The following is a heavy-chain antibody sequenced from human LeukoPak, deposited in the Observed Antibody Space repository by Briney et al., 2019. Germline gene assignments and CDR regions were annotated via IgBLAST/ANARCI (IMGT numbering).Heavy chain of an antibody. V-gene: IGHV3-23*01. J-gene: IGHJ6*03. CDR3: AKSFCSSTSCYSSYYYYYMDV. Sequence: GGSLRLSCAASGFTFSSYAMSWVRQAPGKGLEWVSAISGSGGSTYYADSVKGRFTISRDNSKNTLYLQMNSLRAEDTAVYYCAKSFCSSTSCYSSYYYYYMDVWGKGTMVTVSS. CDR2: ISGSGGST. D-gene: IGHD2-2*01. CDR1: GFTFSSYA.